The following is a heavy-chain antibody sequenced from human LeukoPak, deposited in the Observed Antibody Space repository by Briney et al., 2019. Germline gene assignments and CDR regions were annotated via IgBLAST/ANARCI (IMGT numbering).Heavy chain of an antibody. CDR3: ARRYSGSYYPEYFDY. D-gene: IGHD1-26*01. CDR1: GYTFTSYG. V-gene: IGHV1-18*01. J-gene: IGHJ4*02. CDR2: ISAYNGNT. Sequence: GASVKVSCKASGYTFTSYGISWVRQAPGQGLEWMGWISAYNGNTNYAQKLQGRVTMTTDTSTSTAYMELRSLRSDDTAMYYCARRYSGSYYPEYFDYWGQGTLVTVSS.